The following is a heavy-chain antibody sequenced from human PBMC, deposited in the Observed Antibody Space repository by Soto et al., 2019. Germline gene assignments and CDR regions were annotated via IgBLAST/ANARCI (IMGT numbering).Heavy chain of an antibody. CDR2: IIPMFGIT. CDR3: ATFYEGDCTTTTCYGDFDY. CDR1: GGTFNRYS. D-gene: IGHD2-2*01. Sequence: QVHLVQAGAEVKKPGSSVKVSCRASGGTFNRYSISWVRQAPGQGLEWMGRIIPMFGITNYAQKFQGRVMITADKSANTAYMCVGGLRPEDTAMYYCATFYEGDCTTTTCYGDFDYGGQGTLVTVSS. V-gene: IGHV1-69*02. J-gene: IGHJ4*02.